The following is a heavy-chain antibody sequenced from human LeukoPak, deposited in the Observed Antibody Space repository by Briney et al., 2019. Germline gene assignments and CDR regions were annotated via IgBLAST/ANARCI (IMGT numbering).Heavy chain of an antibody. CDR3: ARDAYDQRDY. CDR1: GYTFTSCY. V-gene: IGHV1-46*01. D-gene: IGHD5-12*01. CDR2: ISPSGDST. J-gene: IGHJ4*02. Sequence: ASVKVSCKASGYTFTSCYMNWVRQAPGQGLEWMGIISPSGDSTTYAQKFQGRVTMTRDTSTSTVYMELSSLRSEDTAVYYCARDAYDQRDYWGQGTLVTVSS.